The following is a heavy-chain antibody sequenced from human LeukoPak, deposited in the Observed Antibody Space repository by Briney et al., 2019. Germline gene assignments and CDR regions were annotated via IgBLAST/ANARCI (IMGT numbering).Heavy chain of an antibody. D-gene: IGHD3-22*01. V-gene: IGHV3-23*01. CDR3: AKRSDYDSSGYSTYFDY. Sequence: PGGSLRLSCAASGFTFSSYAMSWVRQAPGKGLEWVSAISGSGGSTYYADSVKGRFTISRDNSKNTLYLQMNSLRAEDTAAYYCAKRSDYDSSGYSTYFDYWGQGTLVTVSS. CDR2: ISGSGGST. CDR1: GFTFSSYA. J-gene: IGHJ4*02.